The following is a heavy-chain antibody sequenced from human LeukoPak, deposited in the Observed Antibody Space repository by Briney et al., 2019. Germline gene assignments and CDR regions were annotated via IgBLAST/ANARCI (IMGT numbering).Heavy chain of an antibody. J-gene: IGHJ6*03. CDR1: GFTFSNFG. Sequence: GGSLRLSCEGSGFTFSNFGMNWVRQAPGKGLEWVSYIDGSSRNIRYADSVKGRFTISRDNAKNSLYLQMNSLRAEDTAVYYCARVVVGYSLSYYMDVWGKGTTVTVSS. CDR2: IDGSSRNI. CDR3: ARVVVGYSLSYYMDV. D-gene: IGHD2-15*01. V-gene: IGHV3-48*01.